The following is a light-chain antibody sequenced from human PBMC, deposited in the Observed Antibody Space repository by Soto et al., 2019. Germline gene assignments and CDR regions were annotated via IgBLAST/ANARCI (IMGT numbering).Light chain of an antibody. J-gene: IGKJ1*01. CDR3: QQYAGSPRT. Sequence: EIVLTQSPGTLSLSPGERATLFCRASQTITTSQLAWYQQKPGQAPRVLIFGASNRATGIPDRFSGSGSGTDFTLTISRLAPEDFEIYYCQQYAGSPRTFGQGTTVEVK. V-gene: IGKV3-20*01. CDR1: QTITTSQ. CDR2: GAS.